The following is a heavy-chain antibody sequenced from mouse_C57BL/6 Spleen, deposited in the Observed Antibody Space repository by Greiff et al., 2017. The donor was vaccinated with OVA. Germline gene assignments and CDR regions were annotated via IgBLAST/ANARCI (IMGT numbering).Heavy chain of an antibody. D-gene: IGHD1-1*01. CDR1: GYAFSSSW. V-gene: IGHV1-82*01. Sequence: QVQLQQSGTELVKPGASVKISCKASGYAFSSSWMNWVKQRPGKGLEWIGRIYPGDGDTNYNGKFKGKATLTADKSSSTAYMQLSSLTSEDSAVYFCARSTPDYYGSSYYFAYWGQGTLVTVSA. CDR2: IYPGDGDT. J-gene: IGHJ3*01. CDR3: ARSTPDYYGSSYYFAY.